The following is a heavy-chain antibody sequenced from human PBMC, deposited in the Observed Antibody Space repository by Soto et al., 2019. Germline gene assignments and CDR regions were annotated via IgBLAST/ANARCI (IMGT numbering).Heavy chain of an antibody. CDR3: ARHRFNYYDNTVYYYFDY. D-gene: IGHD3-22*01. CDR1: GHSFTNYG. CDR2: ISGHNGDT. V-gene: IGHV1-18*04. J-gene: IGHJ4*02. Sequence: QVQLVQSGAEVKKPGASVKVSCKASGHSFTNYGISWVRQAPGQGPEWMGWISGHNGDTNHPQSLQGRVTMTTDTSRNTAYMELRSLRSDDTAVYYCARHRFNYYDNTVYYYFDYWGQGTLVTVSS.